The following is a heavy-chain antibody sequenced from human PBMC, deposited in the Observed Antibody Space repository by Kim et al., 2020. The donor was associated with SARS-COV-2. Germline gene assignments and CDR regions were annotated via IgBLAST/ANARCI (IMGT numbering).Heavy chain of an antibody. J-gene: IGHJ2*01. CDR3: ARDTVDSSSWYGGWYFDL. D-gene: IGHD6-13*01. V-gene: IGHV3-30*01. Sequence: KDRFTISREHSKNTLYLQMNSLRDEDTAVYYCARDTVDSSSWYGGWYFDLWGRGTLVTVSS.